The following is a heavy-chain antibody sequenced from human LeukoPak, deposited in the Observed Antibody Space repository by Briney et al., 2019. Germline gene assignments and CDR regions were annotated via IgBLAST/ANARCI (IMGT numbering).Heavy chain of an antibody. J-gene: IGHJ2*01. D-gene: IGHD3-10*01. CDR3: ASLGVGGPRSVWYFDL. Sequence: SETLSLTCTVSGGSISSSSYYWGWIRQPPGKGPEWIGSIYYSGSTYYNPSLKSRVTISVDTSKNQFSLNLNSVTAADTAVYYCASLGVGGPRSVWYFDLWGRGTLVTVPS. V-gene: IGHV4-39*01. CDR2: IYYSGST. CDR1: GGSISSSSYY.